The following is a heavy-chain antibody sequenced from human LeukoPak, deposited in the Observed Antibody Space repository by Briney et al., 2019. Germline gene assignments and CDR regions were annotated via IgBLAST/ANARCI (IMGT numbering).Heavy chain of an antibody. V-gene: IGHV1-18*01. J-gene: IGHJ3*02. Sequence: ASVKVSCKPSGYTFTRYAISWVRHAHGQGLEWMGWISAYNGNTNYAQKLQGRVTMTTDTATSTAYMELRSLRSDDTAVYYCARVSRYSYGFGYAFDIWGQGTMVTVSS. CDR1: GYTFTRYA. CDR2: ISAYNGNT. D-gene: IGHD5-18*01. CDR3: ARVSRYSYGFGYAFDI.